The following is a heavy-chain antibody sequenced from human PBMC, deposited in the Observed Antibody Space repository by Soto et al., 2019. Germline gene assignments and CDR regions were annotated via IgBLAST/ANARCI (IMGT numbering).Heavy chain of an antibody. J-gene: IGHJ4*02. CDR2: IYYTGST. CDR3: ARIEMASIK. V-gene: IGHV4-31*03. Sequence: SETLSLTCSASGASIRSGGYHWSWLRQSPGKGLEWIGHIYYTGSTFYGPSLKSRLTISLDTSKNQFSLDLRSVTAADTAMYYCARIEMASIKWGRGTLVTVSS. CDR1: GASIRSGGYH.